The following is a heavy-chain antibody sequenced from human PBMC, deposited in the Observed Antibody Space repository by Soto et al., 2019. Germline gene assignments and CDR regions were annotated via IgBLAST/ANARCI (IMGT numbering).Heavy chain of an antibody. CDR3: ASMDLSYEYDSSLLPMHRPFDY. V-gene: IGHV1-69*13. D-gene: IGHD3-22*01. CDR2: IIPIFGTA. Sequence: AVKVSCKASGGTFSSYAISWVRQAPGQGLEWMGGIIPIFGTANYAQKFQGRVTITADESTSTAYMELSSLRSEDTAVYYCASMDLSYEYDSSLLPMHRPFDYWGQGTLVTVSS. CDR1: GGTFSSYA. J-gene: IGHJ4*02.